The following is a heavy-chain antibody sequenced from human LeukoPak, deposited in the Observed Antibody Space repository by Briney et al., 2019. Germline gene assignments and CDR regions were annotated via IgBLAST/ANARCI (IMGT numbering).Heavy chain of an antibody. CDR2: IWYDGSNK. CDR3: ARWMTTVTTYNWFDP. D-gene: IGHD4-17*01. J-gene: IGHJ5*02. Sequence: QPGRSLRLSCAASGFTFSSYGMHWVRQAPGKGLEWVAVIWYDGSNKYYADSVKGRFTISRDNSKNTLYLQMNSLRAEDTAVYYCARWMTTVTTYNWFDPWGQGTLVTVSS. CDR1: GFTFSSYG. V-gene: IGHV3-33*08.